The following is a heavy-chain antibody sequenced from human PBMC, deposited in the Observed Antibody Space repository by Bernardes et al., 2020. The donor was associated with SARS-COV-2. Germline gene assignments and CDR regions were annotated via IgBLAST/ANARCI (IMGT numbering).Heavy chain of an antibody. V-gene: IGHV3-23*01. CDR3: AKCTTTNACYYGMDV. CDR1: GFTFRTFA. D-gene: IGHD1-1*01. Sequence: GGSLRLSCAASGFTFRTFAMSWVRQAPGRGLEWVSSLGVSDGTTYYADSVKGRLTISRDDSNNTLYLQINSVRAEDTALYYCAKCTTTNACYYGMDVWGQGTTVTVSS. J-gene: IGHJ6*02. CDR2: LGVSDGTT.